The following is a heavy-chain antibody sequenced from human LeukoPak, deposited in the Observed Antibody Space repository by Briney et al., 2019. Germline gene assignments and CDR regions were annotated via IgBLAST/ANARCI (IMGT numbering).Heavy chain of an antibody. V-gene: IGHV3-7*01. CDR2: MKQEGREK. Sequence: PGGSLRLSCAVSGLNFRGYWMAWVRQAPGKGREWVANMKQEGREKYYVDSVKGRFTISRDNAKNSLYLEMNSLRVEDTAVYYCARDLGHTGYDLYDYWGQGTLVTVSS. J-gene: IGHJ4*02. CDR3: ARDLGHTGYDLYDY. CDR1: GLNFRGYW. D-gene: IGHD5-12*01.